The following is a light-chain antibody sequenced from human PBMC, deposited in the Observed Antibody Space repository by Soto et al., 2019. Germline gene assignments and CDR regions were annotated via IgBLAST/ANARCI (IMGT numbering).Light chain of an antibody. CDR3: QQHYSYRT. Sequence: DIQMTQSPSSVSASVGDRVTITCRASQGIHNWLAWYQQKPGKAPKLLISAVSSLQSGVPSRFSGSGSGTEFTLTISSLQPDDFATYYCQQHYSYRTFGQGTKVDIK. V-gene: IGKV1D-16*01. CDR2: AVS. J-gene: IGKJ1*01. CDR1: QGIHNW.